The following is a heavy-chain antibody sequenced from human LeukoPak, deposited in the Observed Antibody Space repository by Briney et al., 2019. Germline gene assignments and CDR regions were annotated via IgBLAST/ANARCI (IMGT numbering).Heavy chain of an antibody. CDR2: INRSGST. D-gene: IGHD3-3*02. CDR3: ARGTGDFSIFSY. V-gene: IGHV4-39*07. J-gene: IGHJ4*02. Sequence: KPSETLSLTCTVSGGSISSNSCYWGWIRQPPGKGLEWIGRINRSGSTNYNPSLKSRVTMSVDTSKNQFSLKLSSVTAADTAVYYCARGTGDFSIFSYWGQGTLVTVSS. CDR1: GGSISSNSCY.